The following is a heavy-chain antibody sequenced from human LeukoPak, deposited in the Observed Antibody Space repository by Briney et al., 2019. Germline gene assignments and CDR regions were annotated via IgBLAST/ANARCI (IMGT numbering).Heavy chain of an antibody. CDR2: IYYSGST. D-gene: IGHD6-19*01. Sequence: SETLSLTCTVSGGSISSYYWSWIRQPPGKGLEWIGYIYYSGSTNYNPSLKSRVTISVDTSKNQFSLKLRSVTAADTAVYYCARLDIAVAGISFDYWGQGTLVTVSS. V-gene: IGHV4-59*08. J-gene: IGHJ4*02. CDR1: GGSISSYY. CDR3: ARLDIAVAGISFDY.